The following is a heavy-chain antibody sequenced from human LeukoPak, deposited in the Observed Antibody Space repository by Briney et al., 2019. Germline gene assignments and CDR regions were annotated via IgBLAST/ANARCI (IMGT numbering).Heavy chain of an antibody. J-gene: IGHJ4*02. V-gene: IGHV3-74*01. Sequence: HPGGSLRLSCAASEFTFSKYWMLWVRQAPGKGLESVSRINTDGTVTTYADSVKGRFTVSRDNADNTMFLQMDSVRDEDTAAYYCATKQWLAPPPDSWGQGTPVTVSS. CDR1: EFTFSKYW. CDR3: ATKQWLAPPPDS. D-gene: IGHD6-19*01. CDR2: INTDGTVT.